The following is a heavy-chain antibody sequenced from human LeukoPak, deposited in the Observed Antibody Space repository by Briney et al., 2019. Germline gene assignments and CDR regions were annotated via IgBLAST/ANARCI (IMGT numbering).Heavy chain of an antibody. CDR1: GYTLTELS. CDR3: ATGYMVRGVINWFDP. CDR2: FDPEDGET. Sequence: GASVKVSCKVSGYTLTELSMHWVRQAPGKGLEWMGGFDPEDGETIYTQKFQGRVTMTEDTSTDTAYMELSSLRSEDTAVYYCATGYMVRGVINWFDPWGQGTLVTVSS. D-gene: IGHD3-10*01. V-gene: IGHV1-24*01. J-gene: IGHJ5*02.